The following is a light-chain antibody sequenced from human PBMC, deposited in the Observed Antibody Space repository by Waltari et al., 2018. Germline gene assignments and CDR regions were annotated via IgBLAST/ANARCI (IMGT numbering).Light chain of an antibody. J-gene: IGLJ1*01. Sequence: QSALTQPASVSGSPGQSISISCTGTSGDVGHYDYVSWYQQHPGKAPKLIIYDVATRPSGVSSRFSGSKSGNTASLTISGLQAEDEADYFCSSYTSSSTLYVFGTGTKVTVL. CDR1: SGDVGHYDY. CDR3: SSYTSSSTLYV. CDR2: DVA. V-gene: IGLV2-14*03.